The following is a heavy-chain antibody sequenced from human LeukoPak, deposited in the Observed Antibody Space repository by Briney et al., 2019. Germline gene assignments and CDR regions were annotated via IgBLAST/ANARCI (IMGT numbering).Heavy chain of an antibody. CDR1: GFMFSSNW. D-gene: IGHD3-22*01. V-gene: IGHV3-30*03. J-gene: IGHJ4*02. Sequence: GGSLRLSCAASGFMFSSNWMSWVRLAPGKGLEWVAVISYDGSDKYYADSVKGRFTISRDNSKNTLYLQMNSLRAEDTAVYYCAREVYYYDSSGYYYFDYWGQGTLVTVSS. CDR2: ISYDGSDK. CDR3: AREVYYYDSSGYYYFDY.